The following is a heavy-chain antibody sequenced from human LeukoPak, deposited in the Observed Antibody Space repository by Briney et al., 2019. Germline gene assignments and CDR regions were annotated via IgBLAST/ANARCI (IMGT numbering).Heavy chain of an antibody. CDR2: IHSSGTA. CDR3: ARETPLRYFDP. J-gene: IGHJ5*02. Sequence: ASETLSLTCSVSGGSISSGGYSWNWIRQPPGKGLEWIGYIHSSGTAYYNPSLKSRVTISLDRSKNQFSLNLTSVTAADTAVCYCARETPLRYFDPWGQGTLVTVSS. CDR1: GGSISSGGYS. V-gene: IGHV4-30-2*01. D-gene: IGHD3-9*01.